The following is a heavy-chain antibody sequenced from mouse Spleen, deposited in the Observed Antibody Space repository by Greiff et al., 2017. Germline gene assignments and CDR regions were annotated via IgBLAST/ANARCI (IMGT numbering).Heavy chain of an antibody. J-gene: IGHJ3*01. CDR3: ASPIYYDYDGFAY. V-gene: IGHV14-3*01. D-gene: IGHD2-4*01. CDR2: IDPANGNT. CDR1: GFNIKNTY. Sequence: SVAELVRPGASVKLSCTASGFNIKNTYMHWVKQRPEQGLEWIGRIDPANGNTKYAPKFQGKATITADTSSNTAYLQLSSLTSEDTAIYYCASPIYYDYDGFAYWGQGTLVTVSA.